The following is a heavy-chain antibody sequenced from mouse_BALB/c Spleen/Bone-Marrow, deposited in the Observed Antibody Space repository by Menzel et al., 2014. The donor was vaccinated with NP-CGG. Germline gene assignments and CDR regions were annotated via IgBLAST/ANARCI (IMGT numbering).Heavy chain of an antibody. CDR1: GYTFTSYW. Sequence: VKLQESGAELAKPGASVKMSCKASGYTFTSYWMHWVKQRPGQGLEWIGYINPSTGYTEYNQKFKDKATLTADKSSSTAYMQLSSLASEDYAVYYCARSRTETYLDYWGQGTTLTVSS. J-gene: IGHJ2*01. CDR2: INPSTGYT. CDR3: ARSRTETYLDY. V-gene: IGHV1-7*01. D-gene: IGHD4-1*01.